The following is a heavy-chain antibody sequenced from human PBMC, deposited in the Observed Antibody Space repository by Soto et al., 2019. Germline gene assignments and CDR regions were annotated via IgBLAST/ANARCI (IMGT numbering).Heavy chain of an antibody. CDR2: IYYSGST. Sequence: SETLSLTCTASGGSVSSGSYYWSWIRQPPGKGLEWIGYIYYSGSTNYNPSLKSRVTISVDTSKNQFSLKLSSVTAADTAVYYCARDRGDYGMDVWGQGTAVTVSS. J-gene: IGHJ6*02. V-gene: IGHV4-61*01. CDR1: GGSVSSGSYY. CDR3: ARDRGDYGMDV. D-gene: IGHD3-10*01.